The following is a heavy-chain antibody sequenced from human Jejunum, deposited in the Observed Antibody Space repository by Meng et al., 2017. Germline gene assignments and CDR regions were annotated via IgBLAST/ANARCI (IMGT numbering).Heavy chain of an antibody. J-gene: IGHJ4*02. CDR3: ARASEGSPTVTLIDY. D-gene: IGHD4-17*01. Sequence: QGQLVQSGAEVKKPGSSVKVSCKTSGGTFSSYAINWVRQAPGQGLEWMGGIIPIFGTANYAQKFQGRVMITADESTSTAYMELSSLRSEDTAVYYCARASEGSPTVTLIDYWGQGTLVTVSS. V-gene: IGHV1-69*01. CDR1: GGTFSSYA. CDR2: IIPIFGTA.